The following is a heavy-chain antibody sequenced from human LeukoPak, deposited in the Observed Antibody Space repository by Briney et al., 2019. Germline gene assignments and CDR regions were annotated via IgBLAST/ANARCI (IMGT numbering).Heavy chain of an antibody. CDR3: ARTTSMSYVGDAFDI. Sequence: GGSLRLSCVASGFTFSNYWMTWVRQAPGKGLEWVANIKQDESEKYYVDSVKGRFTISRDNAKNTLYLQMNSLRAEDTAVYYCARTTSMSYVGDAFDIWGQGTMVTVSS. V-gene: IGHV3-7*01. D-gene: IGHD1-26*01. CDR1: GFTFSNYW. CDR2: IKQDESEK. J-gene: IGHJ3*02.